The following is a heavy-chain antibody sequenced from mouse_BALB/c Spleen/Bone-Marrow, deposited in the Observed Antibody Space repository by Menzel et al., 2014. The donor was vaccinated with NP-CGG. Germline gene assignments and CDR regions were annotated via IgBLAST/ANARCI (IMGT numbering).Heavy chain of an antibody. D-gene: IGHD2-14*01. V-gene: IGHV5-4*02. Sequence: EVKLVESGGGLVKPGGSLKLSCAASGFTFSDYYMYWVRQTPDRRLEWVATISGGGDYTDYPDNVKGRFTISRDNAKNTLYLQMSSLKSEDTAMYYCARTYRPYALDYWGQGTSVTVSS. CDR2: ISGGGDYT. CDR3: ARTYRPYALDY. J-gene: IGHJ4*01. CDR1: GFTFSDYY.